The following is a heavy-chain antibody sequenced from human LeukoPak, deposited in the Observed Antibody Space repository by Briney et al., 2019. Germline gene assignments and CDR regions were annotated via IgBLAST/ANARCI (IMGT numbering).Heavy chain of an antibody. CDR1: GFNFDDYG. Sequence: GGSLRLFCEASGFNFDDYGMSWVRQAPGKGLEWVSGINWNGGSTGYAASVKGRFTISRDNAKNSLYLQMNSLRAEDTALYYCARDYGRSEWELLYWGQGTLVTVSS. CDR2: INWNGGST. CDR3: ARDYGRSEWELLY. J-gene: IGHJ4*02. V-gene: IGHV3-20*04. D-gene: IGHD1-26*01.